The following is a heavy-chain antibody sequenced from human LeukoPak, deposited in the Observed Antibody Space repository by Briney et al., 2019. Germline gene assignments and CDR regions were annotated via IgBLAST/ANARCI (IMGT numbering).Heavy chain of an antibody. D-gene: IGHD6-19*01. Sequence: GGSLRLSCAASGFTFSSYEMNWVRQAPGKGLEWVSYISSGSTIHDADSVKGRFTISRDNAKNSLYLQMNSLRAEDTAVYYCARESIAVAGAPFDYWGQGTLVTVSS. J-gene: IGHJ4*02. CDR1: GFTFSSYE. CDR3: ARESIAVAGAPFDY. CDR2: ISSGSTI. V-gene: IGHV3-48*03.